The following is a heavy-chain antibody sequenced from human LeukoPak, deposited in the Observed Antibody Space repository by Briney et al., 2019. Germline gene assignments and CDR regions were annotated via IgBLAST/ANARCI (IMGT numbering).Heavy chain of an antibody. CDR1: GYSFTTYW. J-gene: IGHJ4*02. D-gene: IGHD2-8*02. V-gene: IGHV5-10-1*01. Sequence: GESLKISCKGSGYSFTTYWISWVRQMPGKGLEWMGRIDPGDSLTKYSPSFQGHVTISVEKSISTAYLQWSSLKASDSAMYYCAGDGGGVSSWVSHWGQGTLVTVSS. CDR2: IDPGDSLT. CDR3: AGDGGGVSSWVSH.